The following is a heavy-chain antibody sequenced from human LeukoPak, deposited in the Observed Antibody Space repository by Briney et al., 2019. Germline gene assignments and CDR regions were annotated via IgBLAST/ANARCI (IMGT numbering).Heavy chain of an antibody. CDR2: ISGSGDTT. J-gene: IGHJ4*02. D-gene: IGHD6-13*01. Sequence: GGSLRLSCAASGLTFSNYAMSWVRQAPGKGLEWVSAISGSGDTTYYADSVKGRFTISRDNSKNTLFLQMNSLRAEDTAVYYCARDRKAAAGTVDYWGQGTLVTVSS. CDR1: GLTFSNYA. CDR3: ARDRKAAAGTVDY. V-gene: IGHV3-23*01.